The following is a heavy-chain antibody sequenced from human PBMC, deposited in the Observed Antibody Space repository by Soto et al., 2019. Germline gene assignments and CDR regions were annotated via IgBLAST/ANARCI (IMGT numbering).Heavy chain of an antibody. CDR3: ASPGGCSSTSCYTSDAFDI. D-gene: IGHD2-2*02. CDR1: GYTFTSYD. CDR2: MNPNSGNT. J-gene: IGHJ3*02. V-gene: IGHV1-8*01. Sequence: ASVKVSCKASGYTFTSYDINWVRQATGQGLEWMGWMNPNSGNTGYAQKFQGRVTMTRNTSISTAYMELSSLRSEDTAVYYCASPGGCSSTSCYTSDAFDIWGQGTMVTVSS.